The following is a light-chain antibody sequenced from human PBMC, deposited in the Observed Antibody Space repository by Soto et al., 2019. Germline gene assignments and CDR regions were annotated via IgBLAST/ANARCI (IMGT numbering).Light chain of an antibody. CDR2: GAS. V-gene: IGKV3-20*01. CDR1: QSVNSSY. Sequence: EIVLTQSPGTLSLSPGERATLSCRASQSVNSSYLSWYQQKPGQATRLLIYGASSRATGIPDRFSGSGSGTDFTLTISSLEPEDFAVYYCQQYSSSPHTFGQGTKLEIK. CDR3: QQYSSSPHT. J-gene: IGKJ2*01.